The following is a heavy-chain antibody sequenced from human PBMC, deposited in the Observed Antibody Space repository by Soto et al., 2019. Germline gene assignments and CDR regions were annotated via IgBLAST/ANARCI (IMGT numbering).Heavy chain of an antibody. CDR1: GDTSTTYV. D-gene: IGHD2-21*01. CDR3: ARGTFCGSNCFFSREY. J-gene: IGHJ4*02. V-gene: IGHV1-69*01. CDR2: INPMSRTA. Sequence: VQLVQSGAEVKKPGSSVKVSCKASGDTSTTYVTSWVRQAPGQGPEWIGGINPMSRTAKYSEKYNGRVTIPADEATRTAYLDLTSLRFDDTAVYFCARGTFCGSNCFFSREYWGQGPLAPVSS.